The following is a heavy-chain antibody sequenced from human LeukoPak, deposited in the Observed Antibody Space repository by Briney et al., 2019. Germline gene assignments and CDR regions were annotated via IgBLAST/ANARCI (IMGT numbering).Heavy chain of an antibody. V-gene: IGHV3-30*03. D-gene: IGHD2-21*01. CDR2: SSFDENNK. J-gene: IGHJ5*02. CDR1: GFTFFTYS. CDR3: ARDNWVAIPGLFDP. Sequence: GGSLRLSCAASGFTFFTYSMHWVRQAPGKGLEWLAVSSFDENNKYYADSVRGRFTISRDDAKNSLYLQMNSLRAEDTAVYYCARDNWVAIPGLFDPWGQGTQVTVPS.